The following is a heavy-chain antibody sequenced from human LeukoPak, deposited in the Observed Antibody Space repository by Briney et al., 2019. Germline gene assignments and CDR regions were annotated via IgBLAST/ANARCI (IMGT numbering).Heavy chain of an antibody. Sequence: PSETLSLTCTVSGGSINSGGYYWSWIRQHPGKGLEWIGYIYYTGSTYYNPSLKSRVTMSVDTSKHQFSLKLSSVTAADTAVYYCARENYRLKPRWFDPWGQGTLVTASS. V-gene: IGHV4-31*03. CDR3: ARENYRLKPRWFDP. J-gene: IGHJ5*02. CDR1: GGSINSGGYY. CDR2: IYYTGST. D-gene: IGHD1-7*01.